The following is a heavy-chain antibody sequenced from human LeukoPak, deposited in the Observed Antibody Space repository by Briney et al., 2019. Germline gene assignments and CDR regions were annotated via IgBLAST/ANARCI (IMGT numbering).Heavy chain of an antibody. CDR2: ISAYNGNT. D-gene: IGHD6-13*01. CDR3: ARDMPVHSSWYSFDYYYGMDV. J-gene: IGHJ6*02. CDR1: GYTFTSYG. Sequence: ASVKVSCKASGYTFTSYGISWVRQAPGQGLEWMGWISAYNGNTNYAQKLQGRVTMTTDTSTSTAYMELRSLRSDDTAVYYCARDMPVHSSWYSFDYYYGMDVWGQGTTVTVSS. V-gene: IGHV1-18*01.